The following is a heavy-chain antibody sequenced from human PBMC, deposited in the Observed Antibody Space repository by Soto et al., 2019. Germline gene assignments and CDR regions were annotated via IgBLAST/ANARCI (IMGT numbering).Heavy chain of an antibody. CDR2: IKQGGSEK. J-gene: IGHJ5*02. D-gene: IGHD3-9*01. V-gene: IGHV3-7*01. CDR3: TRENPILTGYYVNWFEP. CDR1: GFTFSSYW. Sequence: EVQLVESGGGLVQPGGSLRLSCAASGFTFSSYWMSLVRQAPGKGLEWVANIKQGGSEKYYVDSVKGRFTISRDNAKHSLYLQKNSRRAEDTAVYYWTRENPILTGYYVNWFEPWGQGTLVTVSS.